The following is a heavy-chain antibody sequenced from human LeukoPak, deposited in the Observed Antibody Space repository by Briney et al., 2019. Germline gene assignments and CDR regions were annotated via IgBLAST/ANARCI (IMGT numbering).Heavy chain of an antibody. D-gene: IGHD5-18*01. Sequence: GGSLRLSCAASGFTFRSYWMHWVRQAPGKGLVWVSHIHSDGNSISYADSVQGRFTISRDNAKNKLYLQMNSLTAEHTAVYYCARHTDGYDYWGQGTLVTVSS. J-gene: IGHJ4*02. CDR3: ARHTDGYDY. V-gene: IGHV3-74*01. CDR2: IHSDGNSI. CDR1: GFTFRSYW.